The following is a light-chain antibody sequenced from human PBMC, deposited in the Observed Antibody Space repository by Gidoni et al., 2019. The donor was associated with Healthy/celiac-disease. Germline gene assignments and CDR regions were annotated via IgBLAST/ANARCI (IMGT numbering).Light chain of an antibody. CDR3: QQRSNWPPLT. J-gene: IGKJ4*01. Sequence: DIVLTQSPATLSLSPGERATLSCRASQSVSSYLTWYQQKPGQDPRLLIYDASNRATGIPARFSGSGSGTDFTLTISSLEPEDFAVYYCQQRSNWPPLTFGGGTKVEIK. V-gene: IGKV3-11*01. CDR2: DAS. CDR1: QSVSSY.